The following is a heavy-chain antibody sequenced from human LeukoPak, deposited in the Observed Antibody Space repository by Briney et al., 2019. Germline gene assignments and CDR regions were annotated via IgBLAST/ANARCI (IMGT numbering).Heavy chain of an antibody. CDR3: AKEGLPPHAFDI. CDR2: ISYDGSNK. V-gene: IGHV3-30*18. CDR1: GFTFSSYG. J-gene: IGHJ3*02. D-gene: IGHD5-18*01. Sequence: GRSLRLSCAASGFTFSSYGMHWVRQAPGKGLEWVAVISYDGSNKYYADSVKGRFTISRDNSKNTLYLQMNSLRAEDTAVYYCAKEGLPPHAFDIWGQGTTVTVSS.